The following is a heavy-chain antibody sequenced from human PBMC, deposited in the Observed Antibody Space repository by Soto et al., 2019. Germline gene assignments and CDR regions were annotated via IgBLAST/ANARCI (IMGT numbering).Heavy chain of an antibody. V-gene: IGHV3-53*01. CDR1: GFTVSSNY. CDR3: AREKAPYCSGAGCYRGGAFDI. J-gene: IGHJ3*02. CDR2: IYSGGST. D-gene: IGHD2-2*02. Sequence: PGGSLRLSCAASGFTVSSNYMSWVRQAPGKGLEWVSVIYSGGSTYYADSVKGRFTISRDNSKNTLYIQMNSLRAEDTAVYYCAREKAPYCSGAGCYRGGAFDIWGLGTMVTVSS.